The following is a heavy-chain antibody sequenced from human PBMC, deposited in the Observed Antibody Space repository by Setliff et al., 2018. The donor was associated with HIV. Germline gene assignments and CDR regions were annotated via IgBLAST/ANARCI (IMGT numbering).Heavy chain of an antibody. V-gene: IGHV4-39*01. CDR1: GSSISSSSYY. CDR2: IYYSGST. D-gene: IGHD3-10*01. Sequence: SETLSLTCNVSGSSISSSSYYWGWIRQPPGKGLEWIGSIYYSGSTYYNPPLKSRVTISVDTSKNQFSLKLSSVTAADTAVYYCAISYYYGSGIPGYYFDYWGQGTLVTVSS. CDR3: AISYYYGSGIPGYYFDY. J-gene: IGHJ4*02.